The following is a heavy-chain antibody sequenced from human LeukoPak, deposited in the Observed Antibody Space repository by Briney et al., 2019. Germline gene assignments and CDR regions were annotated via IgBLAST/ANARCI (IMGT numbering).Heavy chain of an antibody. J-gene: IGHJ4*02. CDR2: IRSKANSYAT. CDR3: AKGRRDGYNYLFDY. Sequence: GGSLRLSCAASGFTFSGSAMHWVRQASGKGLEWVGRIRSKANSYATAYAASVKGRFTISRDDSKNTAYLQMNSLRVEDTAVYYCAKGRRDGYNYLFDYWGQGTLVTVSS. V-gene: IGHV3-73*01. D-gene: IGHD5-24*01. CDR1: GFTFSGSA.